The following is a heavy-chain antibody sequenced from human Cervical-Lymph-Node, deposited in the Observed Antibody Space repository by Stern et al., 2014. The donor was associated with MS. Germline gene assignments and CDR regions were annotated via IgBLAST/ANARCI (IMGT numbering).Heavy chain of an antibody. Sequence: QLQLQESGPGLLRPSETLSLTCTVSGASITSYYWSWIRQPPGKGLEWIGYIYYRGNTNYNASLKGRVDISIGTSKTQFSLRLSSVTAADTAVYYCARATDLWGQGTLVTVSS. J-gene: IGHJ5*02. CDR1: GASITSYY. CDR2: IYYRGNT. CDR3: ARATDL. V-gene: IGHV4-59*01.